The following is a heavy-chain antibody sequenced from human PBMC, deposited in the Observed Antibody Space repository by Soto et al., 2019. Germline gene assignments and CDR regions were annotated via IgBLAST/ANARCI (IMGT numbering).Heavy chain of an antibody. V-gene: IGHV1-8*01. CDR3: ARVGSYDYIWGSYRPGHAFDI. J-gene: IGHJ3*02. CDR2: TNPNSGNT. Sequence: ASVKVSCKASGYTFTSYDINWVRQATGQGLEWMGWTNPNSGNTGYAQKFQGRVTMTRNTSISTAYMELSSLRSEDTAVYYCARVGSYDYIWGSYRPGHAFDIWGQGTMVTVSS. D-gene: IGHD3-16*02. CDR1: GYTFTSYD.